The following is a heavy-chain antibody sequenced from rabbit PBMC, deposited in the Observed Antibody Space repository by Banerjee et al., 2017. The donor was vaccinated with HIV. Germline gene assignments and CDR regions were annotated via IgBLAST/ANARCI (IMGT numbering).Heavy chain of an antibody. V-gene: IGHV1S39*01. CDR1: GIDFSSYG. CDR3: ARELVVVLMGLGYYGMDL. Sequence: QEQLVESGGGLVQPGGSLKLSCKASGIDFSSYGISWVRQAPGKGLEWIGYIYPVFGSTYYANWVNGRFTISKTSSTTVTLQMTSLTAADTATYFCARELVVVLMGLGYYGMDLWGPGTLVTVS. J-gene: IGHJ6*01. D-gene: IGHD1-1*01. CDR2: IYPVFGST.